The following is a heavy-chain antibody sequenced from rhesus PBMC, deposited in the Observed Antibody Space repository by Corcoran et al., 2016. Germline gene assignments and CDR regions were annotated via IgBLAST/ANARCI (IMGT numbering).Heavy chain of an antibody. CDR2: IYGSGSST. Sequence: QLQLQASGPGLVKPSETLSVTCAVSGGPISSSYWSWIRQAPGKGLEWIGYIYGSGSSTTYNPSHKSRVTLSGDPSKNQLSLKLSSVTTADTAVYYCARSSGGVLYFDYWGQGVLVIVSS. D-gene: IGHD2-39*02. V-gene: IGHV4-169*01. J-gene: IGHJ4*01. CDR3: ARSSGGVLYFDY. CDR1: GGPISSSY.